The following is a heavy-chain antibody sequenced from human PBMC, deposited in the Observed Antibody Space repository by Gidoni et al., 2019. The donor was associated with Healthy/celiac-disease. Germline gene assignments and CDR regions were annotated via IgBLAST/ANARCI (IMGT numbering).Heavy chain of an antibody. Sequence: EVQLVESGGGLVQHGGSLRLSCAASGFTFSSYDMHWVRQATGKGLEWVSAIGTAGDTYYPGSVKGRFTISRENAKNSLYLQMNSLRAGDTAVYYCARGTTENWFDPWGQGTLVTVSS. CDR1: GFTFSSYD. D-gene: IGHD1-7*01. CDR2: IGTAGDT. CDR3: ARGTTENWFDP. J-gene: IGHJ5*02. V-gene: IGHV3-13*01.